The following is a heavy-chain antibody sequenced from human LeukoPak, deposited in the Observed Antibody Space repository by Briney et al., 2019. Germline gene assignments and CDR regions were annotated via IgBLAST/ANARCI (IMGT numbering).Heavy chain of an antibody. V-gene: IGHV1-8*01. CDR2: MSPNSGDT. D-gene: IGHD6-19*01. CDR1: GYTFSSYD. CDR3: ARVTYSSAWYAAFDI. J-gene: IGHJ3*02. Sequence: ASVKVSCKASGYTFSSYDIHWLRQATGQGLAWMGWMSPNSGDTGYAQKFQGRGTMTRDTSKSTAYMELSRLRSEDTAVYYCARVTYSSAWYAAFDIWGQGTMVTVSS.